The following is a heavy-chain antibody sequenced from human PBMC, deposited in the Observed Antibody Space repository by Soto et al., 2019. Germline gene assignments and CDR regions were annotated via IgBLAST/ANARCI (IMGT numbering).Heavy chain of an antibody. Sequence: EVQLAESGGGLVEPGGSLRLSCAGSGITLSKAWMNWVRQAAGKGLGWVCRIRSKGDGGATEYAAPVKGRFTFSRDDSENTLFLQMSALKPEDTGVYFCTSTRPGTNVFDIWGPGTMVIVSS. V-gene: IGHV3-15*01. CDR3: TSTRPGTNVFDI. CDR2: IRSKGDGGAT. J-gene: IGHJ3*02. D-gene: IGHD1-1*01. CDR1: GITLSKAW.